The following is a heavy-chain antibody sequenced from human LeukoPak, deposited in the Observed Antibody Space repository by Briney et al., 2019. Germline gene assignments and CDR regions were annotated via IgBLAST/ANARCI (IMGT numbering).Heavy chain of an antibody. D-gene: IGHD4-17*01. V-gene: IGHV4-34*01. Sequence: PSETLSLTCAVYGGSFSGYYWSWIRQPPGKGLEWIGEINHSGSTNYNPSLKSRVTISVDTSKNQFSLKLSSVTAADTAVYYCAESTVTTFGEDWFDPWGQGTLVTVSS. CDR3: AESTVTTFGEDWFDP. CDR2: INHSGST. CDR1: GGSFSGYY. J-gene: IGHJ5*02.